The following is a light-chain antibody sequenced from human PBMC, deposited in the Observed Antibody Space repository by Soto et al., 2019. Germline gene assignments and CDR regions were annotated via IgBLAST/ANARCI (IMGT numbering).Light chain of an antibody. J-gene: IGKJ4*01. CDR2: DAS. CDR1: QSVSSY. V-gene: IGKV3-11*01. Sequence: EIVLTQSPATLSLSPGERATLSCRASQSVSSYLAWYQQKPGQAPRLLIYDASTRATGIPARFSGSGSGTDSTLTISSLEPEDFAVYYCQQRSNLLTFGGGTKVEIK. CDR3: QQRSNLLT.